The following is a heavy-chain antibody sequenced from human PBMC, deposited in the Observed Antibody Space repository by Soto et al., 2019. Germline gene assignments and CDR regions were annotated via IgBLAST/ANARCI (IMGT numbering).Heavy chain of an antibody. CDR3: AKGLNGAGTGTTASGNWFDS. Sequence: GVSLRLSCAASGFSFDDYAMHWVRQAAGKGLEWVSSISWNSGTIGYADSVKGRFSISRDNAKNSLYLQMNSLRTEDTAFYYCAKGLNGAGTGTTASGNWFDSWGQGTLVTVSS. CDR1: GFSFDDYA. CDR2: ISWNSGTI. V-gene: IGHV3-9*01. D-gene: IGHD6-19*01. J-gene: IGHJ5*01.